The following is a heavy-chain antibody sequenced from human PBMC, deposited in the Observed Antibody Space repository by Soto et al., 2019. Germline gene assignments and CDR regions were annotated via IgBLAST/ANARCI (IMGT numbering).Heavy chain of an antibody. CDR3: AKALHHDYGDSYFDY. V-gene: IGHV3-23*01. CDR1: GFTFSSYA. Sequence: PGGSLRLSCAASGFTFSSYAMSWVRQAPGKGLEWVSAISGSGGSTYYADSVKGRFTISRDNSKNTLYLRMNSLRAEDTAVYYCAKALHHDYGDSYFDYWGQGTLVTVSS. J-gene: IGHJ4*02. D-gene: IGHD4-17*01. CDR2: ISGSGGST.